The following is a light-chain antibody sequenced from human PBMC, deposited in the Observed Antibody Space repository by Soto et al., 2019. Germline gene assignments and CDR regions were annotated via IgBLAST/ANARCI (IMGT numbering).Light chain of an antibody. CDR3: SSYTRSSTLV. V-gene: IGLV2-14*01. Sequence: QSALTQPASVSGSPGQSITISCTGTSSDVGGYNYVSWYQQHPGKAPKLMIYDVSNRPSGVSNRFSGYKSGNTASLTISGLQAEDEADYYCSSYTRSSTLVFGAGTKLTVL. CDR2: DVS. CDR1: SSDVGGYNY. J-gene: IGLJ2*01.